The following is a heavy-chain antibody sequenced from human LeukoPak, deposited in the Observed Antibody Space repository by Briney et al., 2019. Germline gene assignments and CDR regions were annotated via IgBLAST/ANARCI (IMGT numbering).Heavy chain of an antibody. CDR1: GVSLSSYY. CDR3: AGGNFYARRGNPDHLHY. V-gene: IGHV4-59*01. CDR2: IYYSENT. Sequence: PSETLSLTCTVSGVSLSSYYWSWIRQPPGKGLEWIWYIYYSENTNYNSSLKSGVTISEYTSKNQFSLHLTSVTAADTAVYYCAGGNFYARRGNPDHLHYWGQGTLVTVPS. J-gene: IGHJ4*02. D-gene: IGHD2/OR15-2a*01.